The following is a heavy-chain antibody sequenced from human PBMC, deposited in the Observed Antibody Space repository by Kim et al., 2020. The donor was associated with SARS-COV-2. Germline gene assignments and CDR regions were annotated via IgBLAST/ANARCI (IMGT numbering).Heavy chain of an antibody. J-gene: IGHJ6*02. CDR1: GFTFTSHA. V-gene: IGHV3-21*03. CDR2: ISGTNSYR. D-gene: IGHD3-10*02. Sequence: GGSLRLSCLTSGFTFTSHAMNWVRQVPGKGLEWVSSISGTNSYRYYAASVEGRFTISRDTSKRSVYLQMNSLRADDTAVYYCARWRGPPGLCSTNDCYNSGMDVWGQGTTVIVSS. CDR3: ARWRGPPGLCSTNDCYNSGMDV.